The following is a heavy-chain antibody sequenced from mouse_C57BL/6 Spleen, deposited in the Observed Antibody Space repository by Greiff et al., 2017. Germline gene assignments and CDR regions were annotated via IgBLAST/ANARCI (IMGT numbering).Heavy chain of an antibody. CDR3: TREEEDDYDGRPSGGFDV. CDR1: GFTFSSYA. CDR2: ISSGGDYI. Sequence: DVMLVESGEGLVKPGGSLKLSCAASGFTFSSYAMPWVRQTPEKRLEWVAYISSGGDYIYYADTVKGRFTISRDNARNTLYLQMSSLKSEDTAMYYCTREEEDDYDGRPSGGFDVWGTGTTVTVSS. J-gene: IGHJ1*03. D-gene: IGHD2-4*01. V-gene: IGHV5-9-1*02.